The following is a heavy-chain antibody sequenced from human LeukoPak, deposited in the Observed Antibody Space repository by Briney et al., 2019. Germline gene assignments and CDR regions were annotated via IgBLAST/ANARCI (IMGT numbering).Heavy chain of an antibody. D-gene: IGHD3/OR15-3a*01. Sequence: PGGSLRLSCAASGFSFSDYYMSWIRQAPGKGLEWVSYISSSGSSIYYADSVRGRFTMSRDNARNSLYLQMNRLRAEDTAAYYCARFGTGYGALDIWGQGTMVTVSS. J-gene: IGHJ3*02. CDR1: GFSFSDYY. V-gene: IGHV3-11*04. CDR2: ISSSGSSI. CDR3: ARFGTGYGALDI.